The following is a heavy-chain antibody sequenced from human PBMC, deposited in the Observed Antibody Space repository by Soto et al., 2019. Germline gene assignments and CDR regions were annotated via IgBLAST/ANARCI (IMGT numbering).Heavy chain of an antibody. V-gene: IGHV3-7*04. J-gene: IGHJ4*02. CDR2: IKQDGSGE. CDR3: ARVAATGRGTDY. D-gene: IGHD6-13*01. Sequence: EVQLVESGGDLVQPGGSLRLSCAASGFTFSTYWMTWVRQAPGTGLEWVASIKQDGSGEYYVDSVKGRFTISRANAKTSLYLQMNSLRGEDTAVYYCARVAATGRGTDYWGQGTLVTVSS. CDR1: GFTFSTYW.